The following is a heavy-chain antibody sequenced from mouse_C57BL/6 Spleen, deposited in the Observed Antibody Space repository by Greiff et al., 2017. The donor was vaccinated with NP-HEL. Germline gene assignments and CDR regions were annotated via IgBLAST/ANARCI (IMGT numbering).Heavy chain of an antibody. V-gene: IGHV5-9*01. Sequence: EVKVVESGGGLVKPGGSLKLSCAASGFTFSSYTMSWVRQTPEKRLEWVATISGGGGNTYYPDSVKGRFTISRDNAKNTLYLQMSSLRSEDTALYYCARHVYYYAMDYWGQGTSVTVSS. CDR2: ISGGGGNT. J-gene: IGHJ4*01. CDR3: ARHVYYYAMDY. CDR1: GFTFSSYT.